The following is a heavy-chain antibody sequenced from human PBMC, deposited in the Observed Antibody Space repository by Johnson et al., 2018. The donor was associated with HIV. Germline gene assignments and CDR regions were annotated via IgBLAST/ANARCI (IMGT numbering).Heavy chain of an antibody. CDR1: GFTFGTFA. CDR3: ARNTGDRGYGCGSNGAFDL. Sequence: QVQLVESGGGVVQPGRSLRLSCAASGFTFGTFAMHWVRQAPGKGLEWVAVISHDGRNKFYADSARGRFTLSRDNSKNTLYLQVNSLKPEDTAVYYCARNTGDRGYGCGSNGAFDLWGQGTVVTVSS. J-gene: IGHJ3*01. D-gene: IGHD6-25*01. V-gene: IGHV3-30*04. CDR2: ISHDGRNK.